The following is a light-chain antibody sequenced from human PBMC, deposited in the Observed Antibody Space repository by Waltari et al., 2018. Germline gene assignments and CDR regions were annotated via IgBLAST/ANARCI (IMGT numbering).Light chain of an antibody. CDR1: SSDVGGYDV. V-gene: IGLV2-14*01. Sequence: QSAPTQPASVSGSPGQSITISFTETSSDVGGYDVVPWHQQYPGKAPKVMIYGVNNRPTGVSNRFSGSTSGNTASLIISGLQADDEADYYCSSYTTSGTLVFGTGTKVTVL. CDR3: SSYTTSGTLV. J-gene: IGLJ1*01. CDR2: GVN.